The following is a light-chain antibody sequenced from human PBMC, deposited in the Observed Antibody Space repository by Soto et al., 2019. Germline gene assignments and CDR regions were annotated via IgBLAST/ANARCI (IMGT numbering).Light chain of an antibody. V-gene: IGLV2-8*01. Sequence: QSALTQPPSASGSPGQSVAISCTGTSSDVGGYNYVSWYQQHPGKAPTLMIYELNKRPSGVPDRFSGSKSGNTASLPVSGLQAEDEADYYCSSYAGSSNVFGTGTKVTVL. CDR1: SSDVGGYNY. CDR2: ELN. J-gene: IGLJ1*01. CDR3: SSYAGSSNV.